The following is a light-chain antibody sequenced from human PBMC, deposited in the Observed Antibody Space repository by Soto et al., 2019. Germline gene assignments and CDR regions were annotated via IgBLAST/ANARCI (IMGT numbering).Light chain of an antibody. CDR2: KAS. CDR1: QSISNW. V-gene: IGKV1-5*03. CDR3: XXYNAYSRT. J-gene: IGKJ1*01. Sequence: DIQMTQSPSTLSASVGDRVTITCRASQSISNWLAWYQQKPGKAPKLLIYKASSLEGGVPSRFSGSGSGTXXXXXXXXLXPDXXXXYXCXXYNAYSRTFGQGTKVESK.